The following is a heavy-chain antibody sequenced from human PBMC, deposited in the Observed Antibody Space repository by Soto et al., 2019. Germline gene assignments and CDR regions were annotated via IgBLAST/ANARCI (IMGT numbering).Heavy chain of an antibody. J-gene: IGHJ6*02. CDR3: AKDGSSGYYGMDV. D-gene: IGHD3-22*01. CDR2: ISYDGSNK. CDR1: GFTFSSYG. V-gene: IGHV3-30*18. Sequence: PGGSLRLSCAASGFTFSSYGMHWVRQAPGKGLEWVAVISYDGSNKYYADSVKGRFTISRDNSKNTLYLQMNSLRAEDTAVYYCAKDGSSGYYGMDVWGQGTTVTVSS.